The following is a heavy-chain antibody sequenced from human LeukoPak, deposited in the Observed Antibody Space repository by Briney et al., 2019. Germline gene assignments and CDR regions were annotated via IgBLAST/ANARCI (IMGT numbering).Heavy chain of an antibody. CDR2: IYPGDSET. CDR1: GYSFSSYW. V-gene: IGHV5-51*01. J-gene: IGHJ4*02. CDR3: ARPGRATVTRLDY. Sequence: GESLKISCKGSGYSFSSYWIGWVRQMPGKGLEWMGIIYPGDSETRYSPSFQGQVTISADKSTSTAFLQWSSLKASDTAMYSCARPGRATVTRLDYWGQGTLVTVTS. D-gene: IGHD4-17*01.